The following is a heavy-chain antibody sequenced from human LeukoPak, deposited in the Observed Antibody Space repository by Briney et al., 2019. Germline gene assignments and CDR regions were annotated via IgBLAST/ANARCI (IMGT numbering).Heavy chain of an antibody. CDR2: IYYSGST. J-gene: IGHJ4*02. Sequence: SETLSLTCTVSGGSISSSSYYWGWIRQPPGKGLEWIGSIYYSGSTYYNPSLKSRVTISVDTSKNQSSLKLSSVTAADTAVYYCARQLTPPFFDYWGQGTLVTVSS. CDR3: ARQLTPPFFDY. CDR1: GGSISSSSYY. V-gene: IGHV4-39*01.